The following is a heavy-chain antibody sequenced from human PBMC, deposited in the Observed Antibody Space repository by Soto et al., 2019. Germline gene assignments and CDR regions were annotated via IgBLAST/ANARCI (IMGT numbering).Heavy chain of an antibody. J-gene: IGHJ4*02. V-gene: IGHV4-34*01. CDR3: ARTSGWSVTTSFDY. Sequence: SGTLSLTCAVYGGSFRGYFWGWVRQPPGKGLEWIGEINHSGSTNYNPSLKSRVTISVDTSKNQFSLKLSSVTAADTAVYYCARTSGWSVTTSFDYWGQGTLVTVSS. D-gene: IGHD4-17*01. CDR1: GGSFRGYF. CDR2: INHSGST.